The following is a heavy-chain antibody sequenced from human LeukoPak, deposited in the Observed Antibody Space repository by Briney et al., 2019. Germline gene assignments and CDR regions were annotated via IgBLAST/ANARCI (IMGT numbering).Heavy chain of an antibody. CDR3: ARGDSYGDLDY. Sequence: GASVKVSCKASGYTFTGYYLHWVRLAPGQGLEWMGWLNPNSGGTNYAQDFQGRVTMTRDTSISTAYMELSRLTSDDTAVYYCARGDSYGDLDYWGQGILVTVSS. J-gene: IGHJ4*02. CDR2: LNPNSGGT. D-gene: IGHD4-17*01. CDR1: GYTFTGYY. V-gene: IGHV1-2*02.